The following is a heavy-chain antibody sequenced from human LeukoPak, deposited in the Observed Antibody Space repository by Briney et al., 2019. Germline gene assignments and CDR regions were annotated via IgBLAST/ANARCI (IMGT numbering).Heavy chain of an antibody. J-gene: IGHJ3*02. V-gene: IGHV4-38-2*02. CDR3: ARDSIAAGAFDI. D-gene: IGHD6-25*01. CDR2: IYHSGST. Sequence: SEALSLTCAVSGYSIGGGYYWGWIRQPPGKGLEWIGSIYHSGSTYYNPSLKSRVTISVDTSKNQFSLKLSSVTAADTAVYYCARDSIAAGAFDIWGQGTMVTVSS. CDR1: GYSIGGGYY.